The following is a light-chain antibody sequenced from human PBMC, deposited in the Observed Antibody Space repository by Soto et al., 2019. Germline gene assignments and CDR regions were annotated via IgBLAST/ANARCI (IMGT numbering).Light chain of an antibody. Sequence: QWELTHPASGSGSGGQSITSSCTGSSREVGGYNYVSCYQQHPGKAPKLMIYDVSYRPPGVSNRFSGSKSANAASLPISGLQADDEADYYCSSYTLSAPTYAFGTGTKVTVL. CDR3: SSYTLSAPTYA. J-gene: IGLJ1*01. CDR2: DVS. V-gene: IGLV2-14*01. CDR1: SREVGGYNY.